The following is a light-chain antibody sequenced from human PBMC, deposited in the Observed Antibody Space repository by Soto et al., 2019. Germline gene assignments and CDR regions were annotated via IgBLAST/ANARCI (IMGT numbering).Light chain of an antibody. CDR3: QQYNNWPPDT. CDR1: QSISSN. V-gene: IGKV3-15*01. Sequence: EIVMTQSPATLSVSPGERATLSCRASQSISSNLAWYQQKPGQAPRLLIYGASTRATGIPARFSGSGSGTDVILIISSLLSADVAVYYCQQYNNWPPDTFGPGTKVDIK. J-gene: IGKJ3*01. CDR2: GAS.